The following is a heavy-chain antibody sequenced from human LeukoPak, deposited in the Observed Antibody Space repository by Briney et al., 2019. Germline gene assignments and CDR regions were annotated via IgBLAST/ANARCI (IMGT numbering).Heavy chain of an antibody. CDR2: IRYDGSNK. J-gene: IGHJ4*02. Sequence: GGSLRLSCAASGFTFSSYGMHWVRQAPGKGLEWVAFIRYDGSNKYYADSVKGRFTISRDNSKNTLYLQMNSLRAEDTAVYYCARDSPSGTNYYDSSGQYYFDYWGQGTLVTVSS. CDR1: GFTFSSYG. CDR3: ARDSPSGTNYYDSSGQYYFDY. D-gene: IGHD3-22*01. V-gene: IGHV3-30*02.